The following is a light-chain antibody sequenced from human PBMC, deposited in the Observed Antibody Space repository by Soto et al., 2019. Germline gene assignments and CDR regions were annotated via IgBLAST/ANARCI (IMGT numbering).Light chain of an antibody. J-gene: IGKJ2*01. Sequence: EVVLTQSPATLSVSPGERATLSCRASHTVSRSLAWYQQKPGQAPRLLIYGGSTRATGIPGRFSGSGSGTDFTLTISSLQSEDFAVYYCQQYIDWPPYTFGQGTKVDI. CDR1: HTVSRS. V-gene: IGKV3-15*01. CDR2: GGS. CDR3: QQYIDWPPYT.